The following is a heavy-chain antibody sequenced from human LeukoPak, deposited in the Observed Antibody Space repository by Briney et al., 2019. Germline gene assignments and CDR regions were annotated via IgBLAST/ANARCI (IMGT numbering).Heavy chain of an antibody. CDR2: INHSGST. D-gene: IGHD3-10*01. Sequence: SETLSLTCAVYGGSFSGYYWSWIRQPPGKGLEWIGEINHSGSTNYNPSLKSRVTISVDTSKNQFSLKLSSVTAADTAVYYCSRLSLVRGASTQRYYYYGMDVWGQGTTVTVSS. J-gene: IGHJ6*02. V-gene: IGHV4-34*01. CDR3: SRLSLVRGASTQRYYYYGMDV. CDR1: GGSFSGYY.